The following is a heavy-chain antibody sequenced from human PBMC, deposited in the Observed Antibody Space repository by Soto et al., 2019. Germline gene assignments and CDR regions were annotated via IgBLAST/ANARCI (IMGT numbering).Heavy chain of an antibody. J-gene: IGHJ6*03. D-gene: IGHD2-15*01. V-gene: IGHV1-18*01. CDR3: ARGTIVVAPYYYMDV. Sequence: QGQLVQSGAEVKKPGASVRVSCKASGYPFISYAISWVRQAPGQGLEWMGWISGYNGDTEYAQKFQGRLTMTRDTPTTPAYMELGSLRSDDTAVYFCARGTIVVAPYYYMDVWGNGTTAIVSS. CDR2: ISGYNGDT. CDR1: GYPFISYA.